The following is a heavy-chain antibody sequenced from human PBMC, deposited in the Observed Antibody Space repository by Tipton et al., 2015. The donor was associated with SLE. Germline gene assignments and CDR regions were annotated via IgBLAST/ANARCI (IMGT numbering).Heavy chain of an antibody. D-gene: IGHD1-26*01. CDR1: GFTFDDYA. J-gene: IGHJ4*02. CDR2: ISWNSGNI. CDR3: AKDIWVGGTAGIDY. Sequence: SLRLSCAASGFTFDDYAMHWVRQAPGKGLEWVSGISWNSGNIGYADSVKGRFTISRDNAKNSLYLEMNGLRAEDTALYYCAKDIWVGGTAGIDYWGQGTLVTVSS. V-gene: IGHV3-9*01.